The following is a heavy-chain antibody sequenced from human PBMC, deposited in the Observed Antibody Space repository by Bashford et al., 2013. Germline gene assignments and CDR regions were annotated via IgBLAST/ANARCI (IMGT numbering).Heavy chain of an antibody. CDR2: INAGNGNT. J-gene: IGHJ6*02. CDR1: GYTFSKYA. CDR3: ARAGYSYVEDYYAMDV. Sequence: ASVKVSCKTSGYTFSKYALHWVRQAPGQRLEWMGWINAGNGNTKYSQKFQGRVTTTRDTSASTAYMELSSLRTEDTAVYYCARAGYSYVEDYYAMDVWGQGTTVTVSS. V-gene: IGHV1-3*01. D-gene: IGHD5-24*01.